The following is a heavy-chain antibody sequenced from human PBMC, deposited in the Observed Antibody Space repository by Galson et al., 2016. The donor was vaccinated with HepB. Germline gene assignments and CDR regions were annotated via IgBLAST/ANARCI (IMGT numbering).Heavy chain of an antibody. V-gene: IGHV3-23*01. J-gene: IGHJ6*01. D-gene: IGHD6-13*01. CDR2: ISGGNT. CDR3: AKVLPYSAGHGMDV. CDR1: GFTFSTYA. Sequence: SLRLSCAASGFTFSTYAMSWVRQAPGKGLGWVSLISGGNTYYADSVRGRFTISRDNSKNTLYLQMNSLRAEDTAVYYCAKVLPYSAGHGMDVRGQGTTVTVSS.